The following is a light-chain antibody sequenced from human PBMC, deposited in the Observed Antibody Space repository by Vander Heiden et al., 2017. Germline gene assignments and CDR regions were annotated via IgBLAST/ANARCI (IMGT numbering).Light chain of an antibody. V-gene: IGLV1-40*01. CDR3: QSYDSSLSGWV. Sequence: QSVLTQPPSVSGAPGQRVTLSCTGSSSNIGAGYDVHWYQQVPGTAPKLLIYGNSNRPSGVPDRFSGSKSGTSASLASTGLQAEDEADDYCQSYDSSLSGWVFGGGTKLTGL. J-gene: IGLJ3*02. CDR2: GNS. CDR1: SSNIGAGYD.